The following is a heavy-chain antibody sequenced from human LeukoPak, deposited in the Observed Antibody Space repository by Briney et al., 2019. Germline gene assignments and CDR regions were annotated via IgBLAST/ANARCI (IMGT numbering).Heavy chain of an antibody. V-gene: IGHV4-39*01. D-gene: IGHD1-26*01. CDR2: IYYSGST. Sequence: PETLSLTCTVSGGSISSSSYYWGRIRQPPGKGLEWIGSIYYSGSTYYNPSLHSRVTISVDTSKNQFSLKLSSVTAADTAVYYCARHSVGATTQTAFDIRGGATVATVSS. J-gene: IGHJ3*02. CDR1: GGSISSSSYY. CDR3: ARHSVGATTQTAFDI.